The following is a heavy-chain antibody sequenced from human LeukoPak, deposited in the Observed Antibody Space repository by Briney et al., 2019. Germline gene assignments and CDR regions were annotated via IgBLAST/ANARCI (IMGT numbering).Heavy chain of an antibody. CDR3: ARGGASSRPFHY. CDR2: ISYSGTT. D-gene: IGHD2-2*01. CDR1: GGSMTTYY. J-gene: IGHJ4*02. V-gene: IGHV4-59*01. Sequence: PSETLSLTCTVSGGSMTTYYWSWIRQPPGKGLEWIGFISYSGTTNYNPSLKSRVTISVDTSKSQFSLKVNSVTAADTAVYYCARGGASSRPFHYWGQGTLVTVSS.